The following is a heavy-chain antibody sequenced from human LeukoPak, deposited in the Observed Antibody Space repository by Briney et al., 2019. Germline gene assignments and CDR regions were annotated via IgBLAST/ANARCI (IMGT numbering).Heavy chain of an antibody. J-gene: IGHJ4*02. CDR2: INPSGGST. CDR3: ARSVVVTALGGNFDC. D-gene: IGHD2-21*02. Sequence: ASVKVSCKASGYTFTSYYMHWVRQAPGQGLEWMGIINPSGGSTSYAQKFQGRVTMTRDMSTSTVYMELSSLRSEDTAVYYCARSVVVTALGGNFDCWGQGTLVTVSS. CDR1: GYTFTSYY. V-gene: IGHV1-46*01.